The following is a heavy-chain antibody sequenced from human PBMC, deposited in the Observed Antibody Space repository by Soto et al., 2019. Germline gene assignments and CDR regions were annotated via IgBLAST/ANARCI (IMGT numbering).Heavy chain of an antibody. CDR2: IYYSGST. Sequence: ETLSLTCTVSGGSISSSSYYWGWIRQPPGKGLEWIGSIYYSGSTYYNPSLKSRVTISVDTSKNQFSLKLSSVTAADTAVYYCEASNYYGSGSYIPLYYYYSAMDVWGQGSTVPVSS. J-gene: IGHJ6*02. CDR3: EASNYYGSGSYIPLYYYYSAMDV. CDR1: GGSISSSSYY. D-gene: IGHD3-10*01. V-gene: IGHV4-39*01.